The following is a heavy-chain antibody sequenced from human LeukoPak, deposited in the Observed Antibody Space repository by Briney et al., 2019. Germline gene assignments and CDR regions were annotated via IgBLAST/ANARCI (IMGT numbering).Heavy chain of an antibody. CDR3: AGPQTSGWWGFDY. J-gene: IGHJ4*02. CDR2: IWYDGSNK. D-gene: IGHD2-15*01. V-gene: IGHV3-33*01. CDR1: GFTFSSYG. Sequence: GGSLRPSCAASGFTFSSYGMHWVRQAPGKGLEWVAVIWYDGSNKYYADSVKGRFTISRDNSKNTLYLQMNSLRAEDTAVYYCAGPQTSGWWGFDYWGQGTLVTVSS.